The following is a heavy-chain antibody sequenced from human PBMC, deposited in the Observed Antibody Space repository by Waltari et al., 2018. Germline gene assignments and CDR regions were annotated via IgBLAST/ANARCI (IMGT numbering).Heavy chain of an antibody. D-gene: IGHD6-19*01. Sequence: QVQLVQSGAEVKKPGSSVKVSCKASGGTFSSYAISWVRPAPGQGLEWMGGIIPIFGTANYAQKFQGRVTITADESTSTAYMELSSLRSEDTAVYYCARGGRTYSSGGTYGMDVWGQGTTVTVSS. CDR3: ARGGRTYSSGGTYGMDV. CDR1: GGTFSSYA. CDR2: IIPIFGTA. V-gene: IGHV1-69*13. J-gene: IGHJ6*02.